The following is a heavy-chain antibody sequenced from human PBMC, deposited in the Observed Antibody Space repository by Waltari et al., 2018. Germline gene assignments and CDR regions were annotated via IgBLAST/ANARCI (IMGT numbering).Heavy chain of an antibody. CDR2: ISDTGGST. CDR1: GFMFSNYV. V-gene: IGHV3-23*04. CDR3: AKDLFQIVVVPSAISYYFDY. Sequence: EVQLVESGGGLVQPGDSLRLSCAVSGFMFSNYVMTWVRQPPGKGLEWVSAISDTGGSTYYADSVKGRFTISRDNSKNTLYLQMNSLTAEDTAIYYCAKDLFQIVVVPSAISYYFDYWGQGTLVSVSS. D-gene: IGHD2-2*01. J-gene: IGHJ4*02.